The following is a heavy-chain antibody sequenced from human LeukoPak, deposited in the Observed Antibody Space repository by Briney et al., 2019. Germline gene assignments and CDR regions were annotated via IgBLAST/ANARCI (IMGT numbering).Heavy chain of an antibody. CDR2: ISGSGGST. V-gene: IGHV3-23*01. Sequence: GGSLRLSCAASGFTFSSYAMSWVRQAPGKGLEWVSAISGSGGSTYYADSVKGRFTISGDNSKNTLYLQMNSLRAEDTAVYYCACQPDYYDSTEAAFDIWGQGTMVTVSS. CDR3: ACQPDYYDSTEAAFDI. CDR1: GFTFSSYA. D-gene: IGHD3-22*01. J-gene: IGHJ3*02.